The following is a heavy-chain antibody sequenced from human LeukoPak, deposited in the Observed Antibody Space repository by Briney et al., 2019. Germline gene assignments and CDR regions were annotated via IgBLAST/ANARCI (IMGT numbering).Heavy chain of an antibody. V-gene: IGHV1-3*01. Sequence: GASVKVSCKASGYTFTSYAMHWVRQAPGQRLEWMGWINAGNGNTRYSQKLQGRVTITRDTSANTVYMELSSLRSGDTAVYYCARDDWNYKFTIRSYYYGMDFWGQGTTVTVSS. CDR3: ARDDWNYKFTIRSYYYGMDF. D-gene: IGHD1-7*01. J-gene: IGHJ6*02. CDR1: GYTFTSYA. CDR2: INAGNGNT.